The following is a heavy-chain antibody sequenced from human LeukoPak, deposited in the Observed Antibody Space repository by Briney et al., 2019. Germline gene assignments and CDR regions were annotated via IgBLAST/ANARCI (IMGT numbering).Heavy chain of an antibody. D-gene: IGHD6-19*01. CDR3: ARIISTAWYLDY. CDR2: TYYRSKWYT. Sequence: SQTLSLTCAISGDTVSSNTASWTRIRQSPSRGLEWLGRTYYRSKWYTDYAVSVKSRITINPDTSKNQFSLHLNSVTPEDTAVYFCARIISTAWYLDYWGQGTLVTVSS. J-gene: IGHJ4*02. V-gene: IGHV6-1*01. CDR1: GDTVSSNTAS.